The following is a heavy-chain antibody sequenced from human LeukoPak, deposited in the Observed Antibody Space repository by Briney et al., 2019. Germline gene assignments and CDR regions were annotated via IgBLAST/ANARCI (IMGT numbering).Heavy chain of an antibody. J-gene: IGHJ4*02. D-gene: IGHD5-18*01. CDR2: IWYDGSNK. CDR1: GFTFSSYG. Sequence: GGSLRLSCAASGFTFSSYGMHWVRQAPGKGLEWAAVIWYDGSNKYYADSVKGRFTISRDNSKNTLYLQMNSLRAEDTAVYYCARASWIQLWLFFDYWGQGTLVTVSS. CDR3: ARASWIQLWLFFDY. V-gene: IGHV3-33*01.